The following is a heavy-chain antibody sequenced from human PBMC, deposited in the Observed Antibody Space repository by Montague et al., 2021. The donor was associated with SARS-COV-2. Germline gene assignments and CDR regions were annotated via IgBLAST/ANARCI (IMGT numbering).Heavy chain of an antibody. CDR3: AKGTVRPLDFFSYVMDV. CDR1: GASLRSTISY. D-gene: IGHD3/OR15-3a*01. J-gene: IGHJ6*02. CDR2: LYYTGST. V-gene: IGHV4-39*02. Sequence: SETLSLTCSVSGASLRSTISYWGWIRQPPGKGLEWIGSLYYTGSTRYNPSLKSPVTMSIDESKNHFSLKLTSVTAADTAVYYCAKGTVRPLDFFSYVMDVWGQGTTVIVSS.